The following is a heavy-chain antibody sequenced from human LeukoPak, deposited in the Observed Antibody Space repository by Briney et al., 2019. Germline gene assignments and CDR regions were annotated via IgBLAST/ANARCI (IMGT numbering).Heavy chain of an antibody. Sequence: ASVKVSCTASGYAFTSYYMHWVRQAPGQGLEWMGIINPSGGSTSYAQKFQGRVTMTRDTSTSTVCMELSSLRSEDTAVYYCARGVEDAFDIWGQGTMVTVSS. CDR3: ARGVEDAFDI. CDR2: INPSGGST. V-gene: IGHV1-46*01. CDR1: GYAFTSYY. J-gene: IGHJ3*02.